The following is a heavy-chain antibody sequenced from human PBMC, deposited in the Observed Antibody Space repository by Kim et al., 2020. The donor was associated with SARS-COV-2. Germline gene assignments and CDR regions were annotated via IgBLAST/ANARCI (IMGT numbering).Heavy chain of an antibody. Sequence: GGSMRLSCSASGFTFSNSSMHWVRQAPGKGLEYVSAIISDGGSTYYADSVQVRFTISTDNSKNKMYVQMSSIRVEDTAISVCVTRNYYNSCSYFEGASF. V-gene: IGHV3-64*03. CDR1: GFTFSNSS. J-gene: IGHJ3*01. CDR2: IISDGGST. D-gene: IGHD3-10*01. CDR3: VTRNYYNSCSYFEGASF.